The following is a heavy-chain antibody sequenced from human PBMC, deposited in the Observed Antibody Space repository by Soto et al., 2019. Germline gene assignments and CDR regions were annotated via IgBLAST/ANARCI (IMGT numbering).Heavy chain of an antibody. CDR3: ARGGSQRHDY. J-gene: IGHJ4*02. V-gene: IGHV3-7*01. CDR2: IKEDGSEK. D-gene: IGHD3-10*01. CDR1: GFTFTNYW. Sequence: PGGSLRLSCVASGFTFTNYWMNWVRQAPGKGLEWVANIKEDGSEKYYVDSVKGRFTISRDNAQKSLYLQMNSLRAEDTAVYYCARGGSQRHDYWGQGTLVTVSS.